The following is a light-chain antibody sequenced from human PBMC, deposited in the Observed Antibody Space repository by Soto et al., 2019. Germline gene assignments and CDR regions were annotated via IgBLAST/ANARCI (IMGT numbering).Light chain of an antibody. V-gene: IGKV3-15*01. CDR1: QSVSRN. CDR2: GAS. CDR3: HQYNNWHPWT. Sequence: EVVMTQSPATLSVSTGESATLSCRASQSVSRNLAWYQQKPGQAPRLLISGASTRATGIPARFSGSGSGTAFTLTISSLQSEDFAGYYCHQYNNWHPWTFGQGTKVEIK. J-gene: IGKJ1*01.